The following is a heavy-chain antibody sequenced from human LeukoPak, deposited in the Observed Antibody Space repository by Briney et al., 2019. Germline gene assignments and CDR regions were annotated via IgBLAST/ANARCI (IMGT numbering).Heavy chain of an antibody. V-gene: IGHV3-15*07. CDR3: AKEPYSSSWYDY. J-gene: IGHJ4*02. D-gene: IGHD6-13*01. CDR1: GITFSNAW. CDR2: IKSKVNGRTT. Sequence: GGSLRLSCVVSGITFSNAWMNWVRQTPGKGLEWVGRIKSKVNGRTTDYAAPVKGRFTISRDDSKNTLYLQMNSLRAEDTAVYYCAKEPYSSSWYDYWGQGTLVTVSS.